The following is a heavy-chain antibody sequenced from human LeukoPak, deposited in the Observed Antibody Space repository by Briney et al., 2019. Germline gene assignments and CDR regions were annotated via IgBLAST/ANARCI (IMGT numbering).Heavy chain of an antibody. D-gene: IGHD5-18*01. CDR1: GFTFSSYS. V-gene: IGHV3-21*01. Sequence: GGSLRLSCAASGFTFSSYSMNWVRQAPGKGLEWVSSISSSSSYIYYADSAKGRFTISRDNAKNSLYLQMNSLRAEDTAVYYCARAGYSYGYEYVYWGQGTLVTVSS. J-gene: IGHJ4*02. CDR2: ISSSSSYI. CDR3: ARAGYSYGYEYVY.